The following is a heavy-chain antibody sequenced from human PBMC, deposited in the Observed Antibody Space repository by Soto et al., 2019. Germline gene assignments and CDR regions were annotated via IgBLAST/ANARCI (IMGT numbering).Heavy chain of an antibody. D-gene: IGHD3-10*01. Sequence: EVQLVESGGGLVQPGGSLRLSCAASGCTFSDYLMSWVRQAPGKGLECVANIKRDGSEKYYVDPVTGRFTISRDNAKNSLYLQMDSLRGQDTAVYCCVTSMCRGGSEYWGQGNLVNVS. J-gene: IGHJ4*02. CDR1: GCTFSDYL. CDR2: IKRDGSEK. V-gene: IGHV3-7*05. CDR3: VTSMCRGGSEY.